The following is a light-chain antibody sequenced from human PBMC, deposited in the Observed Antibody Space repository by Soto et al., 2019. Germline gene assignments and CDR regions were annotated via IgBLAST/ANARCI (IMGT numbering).Light chain of an antibody. CDR1: QSLLHSNGNTY. Sequence: EIVVTQSPLSLPVTPGEPASISCKSSQSLLHSNGNTYLDWYLQKPGQSPQLLIYLGSNRASGVPDMFSGSGSGTDFTLNISRVEAEDVGVYYCMQALHARTFGQGTKVEIK. CDR2: LGS. CDR3: MQALHART. J-gene: IGKJ1*01. V-gene: IGKV2-28*01.